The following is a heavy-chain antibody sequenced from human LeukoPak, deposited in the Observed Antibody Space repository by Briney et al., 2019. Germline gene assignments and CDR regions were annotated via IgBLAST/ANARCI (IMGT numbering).Heavy chain of an antibody. CDR3: ARGKTKAAAGLRFGP. CDR1: GYTFTSYD. V-gene: IGHV1-8*01. CDR2: MNPNSGNT. J-gene: IGHJ5*02. D-gene: IGHD6-13*01. Sequence: ASVKVSCRASGYTFTSYDINWVRQATGQGLEWMGWMNPNSGNTGYAQKFQGRVTMTRNTSISTAYMELSSLRSEDTAVYYCARGKTKAAAGLRFGPWGQGTLVTVSS.